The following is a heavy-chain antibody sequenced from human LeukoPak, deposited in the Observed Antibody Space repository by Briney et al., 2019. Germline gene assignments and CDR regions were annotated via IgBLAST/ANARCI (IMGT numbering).Heavy chain of an antibody. CDR2: ISYDGSNK. Sequence: GGSLRLSCAASGFTFSSYGMHWVRQAPGKGLEWVAVISYDGSNKYYADSVKGRFTISRDNSKNTLYLQMNSLRVEDTAVYYCAVEMATSNFDYWGQGTLVTVSS. V-gene: IGHV3-30*03. D-gene: IGHD5-12*01. J-gene: IGHJ4*02. CDR1: GFTFSSYG. CDR3: AVEMATSNFDY.